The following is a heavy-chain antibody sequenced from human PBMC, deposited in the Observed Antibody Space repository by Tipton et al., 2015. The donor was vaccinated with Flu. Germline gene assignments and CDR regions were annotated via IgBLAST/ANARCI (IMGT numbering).Heavy chain of an antibody. J-gene: IGHJ6*03. Sequence: QLVQSGAEVKKPGASVKVSCKASGYTFTGYYMHWVRQAPGQGLEWMGWVNPKSGDTNYAQKFQGRVTITRDTSISTAYMELSRLRSDDAAVYYCARPVPSPRGVGYYMDVWGKGTTVTVSS. V-gene: IGHV1-2*02. CDR1: GYTFTGYY. D-gene: IGHD3-10*01. CDR2: VNPKSGDT. CDR3: ARPVPSPRGVGYYMDV.